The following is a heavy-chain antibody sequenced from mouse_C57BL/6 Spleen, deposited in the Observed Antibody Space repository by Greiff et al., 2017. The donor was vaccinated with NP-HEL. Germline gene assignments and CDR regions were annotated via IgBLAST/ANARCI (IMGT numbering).Heavy chain of an antibody. J-gene: IGHJ1*03. D-gene: IGHD1-1*01. CDR3: ARSYGSSYEGYFDV. V-gene: IGHV1-69*01. CDR2: IDPSDSYT. Sequence: QVQLQQPGAELVMPGASVKLSCKASGYTFTSYWMHWVKQRPGQGLEWIGEIDPSDSYTTYNQKFKGKSTLTVDKSSSTAYMQLSSLTSEDSAVYYCARSYGSSYEGYFDVGGTGTTVTVAS. CDR1: GYTFTSYW.